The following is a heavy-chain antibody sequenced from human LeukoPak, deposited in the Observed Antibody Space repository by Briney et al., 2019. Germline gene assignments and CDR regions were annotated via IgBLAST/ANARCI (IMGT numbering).Heavy chain of an antibody. CDR2: ISGSGGST. CDR3: AKQARGVSYYYMDV. V-gene: IGHV3-23*01. Sequence: HPGGSLRLSCAASGFTFSSYAMSWVRQAPGKGLEWVSAISGSGGSTYYADSVKGRFTISRDNSKNTLYLQMNSLRAEDTAVYYCAKQARGVSYYYMDVWGKGTTVTVSS. CDR1: GFTFSSYA. D-gene: IGHD3-10*01. J-gene: IGHJ6*03.